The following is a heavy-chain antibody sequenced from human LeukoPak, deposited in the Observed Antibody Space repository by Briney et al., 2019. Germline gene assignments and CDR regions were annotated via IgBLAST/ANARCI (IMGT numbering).Heavy chain of an antibody. CDR3: ARVFWEKDGFIGAFDI. Sequence: GGSLRLSCAASGFTVSGNYMSWVRQAPGKGLEWVSIIYSGGSTYYADSVKGRFTISRDNSKNTLYLQMNSLRAEDTAVYYCARVFWEKDGFIGAFDIWGQGTMVTVSS. D-gene: IGHD3-3*01. CDR2: IYSGGST. J-gene: IGHJ3*02. V-gene: IGHV3-66*01. CDR1: GFTVSGNY.